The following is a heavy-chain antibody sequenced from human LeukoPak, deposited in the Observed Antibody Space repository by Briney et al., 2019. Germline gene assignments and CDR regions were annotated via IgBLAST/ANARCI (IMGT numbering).Heavy chain of an antibody. Sequence: GGSLRLSCEASGFTFDDYAMHWVRQAPGKGLEWVSGMSWNGGSIGYADSVKGRFTISRDNAKNSLYLQMNSLRAEDTALYYCAKVRGHIVVVGAFDIWGQGTMVTVSS. D-gene: IGHD2-21*01. CDR3: AKVRGHIVVVGAFDI. J-gene: IGHJ3*02. CDR1: GFTFDDYA. CDR2: MSWNGGSI. V-gene: IGHV3-9*01.